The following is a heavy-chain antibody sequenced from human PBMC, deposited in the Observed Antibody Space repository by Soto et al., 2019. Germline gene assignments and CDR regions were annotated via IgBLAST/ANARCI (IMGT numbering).Heavy chain of an antibody. CDR1: GGTFSSYA. CDR2: IIPIFGTP. V-gene: IGHV1-69*12. J-gene: IGHJ6*02. Sequence: QVQLVQSGAEVKKPGSSVKVSCKASGGTFSSYAISWVRQAPGQGLEWMGGIIPIFGTPDYAQKFQGRVTITADGYTSRAYMELSNRRTEEPAMYYCGFTLSANYYYVMDAWGQATTVTVSS. D-gene: IGHD3-16*01. CDR3: GFTLSANYYYVMDA.